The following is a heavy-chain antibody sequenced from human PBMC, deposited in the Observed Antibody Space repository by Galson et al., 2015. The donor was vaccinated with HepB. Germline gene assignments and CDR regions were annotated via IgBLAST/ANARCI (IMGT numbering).Heavy chain of an antibody. CDR2: IIPILGIA. Sequence: SVKVSCKASGGTFSSYAISWVRQAPGQGLEWMGRIIPILGIANYAQKFQGSVTITADKSTSTAYMELSSLRSEDTAVYYCARGSHVGVWYSDYWGQGTLVTVSS. CDR3: ARGSHVGVWYSDY. D-gene: IGHD3-16*01. J-gene: IGHJ4*02. V-gene: IGHV1-69*04. CDR1: GGTFSSYA.